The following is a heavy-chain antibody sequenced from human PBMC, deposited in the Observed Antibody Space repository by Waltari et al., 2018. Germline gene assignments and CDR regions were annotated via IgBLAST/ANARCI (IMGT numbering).Heavy chain of an antibody. CDR1: GFTFSSYA. CDR3: AKDKDWIQLWSRADY. CDR2: ISGSGGST. V-gene: IGHV3-23*01. Sequence: EVQLLESGGGLVQPGGSLRLSCAASGFTFSSYAMSWVRQAPGKGLEWVSAISGSGGSTYYAASVKGRFTISRDNSKNTLYLQMNSLRAEDTAVYYCAKDKDWIQLWSRADYWGQGTLVTVSS. D-gene: IGHD5-18*01. J-gene: IGHJ4*02.